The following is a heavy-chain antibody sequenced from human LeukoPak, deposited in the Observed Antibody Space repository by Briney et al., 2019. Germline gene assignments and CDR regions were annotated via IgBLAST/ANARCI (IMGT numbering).Heavy chain of an antibody. J-gene: IGHJ4*02. CDR1: GFTFSAYA. D-gene: IGHD3-16*01. CDR2: ISGTAAST. CDR3: AKGVGFLAGGIFAY. V-gene: IGHV3-23*01. Sequence: GGSLRVSCAASGFTFSAYALSWVRQAPGKGLEWVSAISGTAASTYYADSVKGRFTISRDNSKSTLYLQMNSLRAEDTAIYYCAKGVGFLAGGIFAYWGQGSLVTVSS.